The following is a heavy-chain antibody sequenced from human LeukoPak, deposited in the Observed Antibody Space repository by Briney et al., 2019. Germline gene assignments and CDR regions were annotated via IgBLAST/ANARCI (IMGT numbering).Heavy chain of an antibody. Sequence: PSETLSLTCTVSGGSISSYYWSWIRQPAGKGLEWIGRIYTSGSTNYNPSLKSRVTMSVDTSKNQFSLKLSSVTAADTAVYYCAGEGIAAAGTGYFDWFDPWGQGTLVTVSP. J-gene: IGHJ5*02. D-gene: IGHD6-13*01. CDR3: AGEGIAAAGTGYFDWFDP. CDR2: IYTSGST. V-gene: IGHV4-4*07. CDR1: GGSISSYY.